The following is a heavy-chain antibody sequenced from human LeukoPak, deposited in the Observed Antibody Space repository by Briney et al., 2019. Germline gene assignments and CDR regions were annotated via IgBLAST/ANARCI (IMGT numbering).Heavy chain of an antibody. CDR1: GGSLKNYY. V-gene: IGHV4-4*08. J-gene: IGHJ2*01. CDR2: IYSTGIT. D-gene: IGHD5-24*01. Sequence: SETLSLTCSVSGGSLKNYYWSWIRQPPGKGLEWFGHIYSTGITNYNPSLRSRLAISVDTSKNQFSLKLSSVTAADTALYFCARLSVDMNTLDWYFDLWGRGTLVTVSS. CDR3: ARLSVDMNTLDWYFDL.